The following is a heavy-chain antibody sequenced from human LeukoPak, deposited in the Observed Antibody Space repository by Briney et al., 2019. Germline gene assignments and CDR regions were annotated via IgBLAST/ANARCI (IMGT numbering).Heavy chain of an antibody. J-gene: IGHJ2*01. D-gene: IGHD1-26*01. CDR2: ISGSGSNT. CDR1: GFTFKNYG. V-gene: IGHV3-23*01. Sequence: GGSLRLSCAASGFTFKNYGLTWVRQAPGKGLEWVSAISGSGSNTNYADSVKGRFTISRDNPKNTLYLQMNSLRAEDTAVYYCAKLFIGSFDLWGRGTLVTVS. CDR3: AKLFIGSFDL.